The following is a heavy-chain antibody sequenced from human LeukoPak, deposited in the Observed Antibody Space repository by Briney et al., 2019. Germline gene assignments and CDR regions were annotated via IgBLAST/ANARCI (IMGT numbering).Heavy chain of an antibody. J-gene: IGHJ4*02. Sequence: PGGSLRLSCAASGFTFSTYNMSWVRRAPGRGLEWVSFIVSDGSAIYYADPVKGRFTISRDNAKNSLYLQMNSLRDEDTAVYYCASSGSYRFDYWGQGTLVTVSS. CDR3: ASSGSYRFDY. CDR1: GFTFSTYN. CDR2: IVSDGSAI. D-gene: IGHD1-26*01. V-gene: IGHV3-48*02.